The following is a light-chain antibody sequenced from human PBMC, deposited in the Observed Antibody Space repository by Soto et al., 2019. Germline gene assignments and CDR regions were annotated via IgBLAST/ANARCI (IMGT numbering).Light chain of an antibody. V-gene: IGKV3-20*01. CDR2: GAS. J-gene: IGKJ1*01. Sequence: EIMLTQSPGTLSLSPGEGATLSCRASQSVISSYLAWYQQKPGQAPRLLIYGASSRATGIPDRFSGSGYGTAFSLTISRLEPEDFAVYYCQQDASSPETFGQGIKVEIK. CDR3: QQDASSPET. CDR1: QSVISSY.